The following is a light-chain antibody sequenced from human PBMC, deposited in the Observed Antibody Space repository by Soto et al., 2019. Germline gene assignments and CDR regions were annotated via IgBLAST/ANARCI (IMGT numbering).Light chain of an antibody. V-gene: IGLV1-40*01. CDR1: SSNIGAGYD. J-gene: IGLJ3*02. CDR2: GNS. Sequence: QSVLTQPPSVSGAPGQRVTISCTGSSSNIGAGYDVHWYQQLPGTAPKLLIYGNSNRPSGVPDRFSGSKSGTSASLAITGLQAEDEAEYYCQSYDSSLSGRWVFGGGTKVTVL. CDR3: QSYDSSLSGRWV.